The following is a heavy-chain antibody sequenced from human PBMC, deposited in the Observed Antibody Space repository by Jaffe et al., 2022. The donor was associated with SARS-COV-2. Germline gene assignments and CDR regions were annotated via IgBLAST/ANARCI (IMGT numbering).Heavy chain of an antibody. D-gene: IGHD3-10*01. CDR2: IFSNDDK. J-gene: IGHJ4*02. Sequence: QVTLKESGPVLVKPTETLTLTCTVAGFSLNNAGMGVTWIRQPPGKALEWLAHIFSNDDKSYTQRLRDRLNISKDTSRSQVLLAMTNMDPVDTGTYYCARVSYSLGSYNVDSWGQGTLVSVSS. CDR1: GFSLNNAGMG. V-gene: IGHV2-26*01. CDR3: ARVSYSLGSYNVDS.